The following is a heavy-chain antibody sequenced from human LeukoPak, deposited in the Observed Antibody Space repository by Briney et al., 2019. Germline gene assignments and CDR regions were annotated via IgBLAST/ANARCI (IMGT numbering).Heavy chain of an antibody. Sequence: ASVKVSCKASGYTFTGYYMHWVRQAPGQGLEWMGWINPNSGGTNYAQKFRGRVTMTRDTSISTAYMELSRLRSDDTAVYYCARGAASYYYYYYMDVWGKGTTVTVSS. V-gene: IGHV1-2*02. CDR1: GYTFTGYY. CDR3: ARGAASYYYYYYMDV. D-gene: IGHD6-25*01. J-gene: IGHJ6*03. CDR2: INPNSGGT.